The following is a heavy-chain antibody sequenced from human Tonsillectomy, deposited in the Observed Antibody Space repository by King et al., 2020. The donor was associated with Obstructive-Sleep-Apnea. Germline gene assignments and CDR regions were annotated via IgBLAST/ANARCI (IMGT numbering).Heavy chain of an antibody. CDR2: ILPLVGIA. CDR1: GGTFSSYA. V-gene: IGHV1-69*04. D-gene: IGHD2-2*02. J-gene: IGHJ3*01. CDR3: ARHKTWGRGYMVVVPGDIGDGFDF. Sequence: QLVQSGAEVKKPGSSVNVSCEASGGTFSSYAISWVRRAPGQGLEWMGRILPLVGIADYAQKFQDRVSITADRSTSTVYMEMSRLTTEDTALYYCARHKTWGRGYMVVVPGDIGDGFDFWGQGTRVSVP.